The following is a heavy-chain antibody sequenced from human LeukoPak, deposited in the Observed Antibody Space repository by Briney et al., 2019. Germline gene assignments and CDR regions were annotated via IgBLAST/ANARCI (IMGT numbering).Heavy chain of an antibody. J-gene: IGHJ6*04. Sequence: GGSLRLSCAASGFTFSRYWMSWVRQAPGKGLEWVSYISSSGSTIYYADSVKGRFTISRDNAKNSLYLQMNSLRAEDTAVYYCAELGITMIGGVWGKGTTVTISS. V-gene: IGHV3-48*03. D-gene: IGHD3-10*02. CDR1: GFTFSRYW. CDR2: ISSSGSTI. CDR3: AELGITMIGGV.